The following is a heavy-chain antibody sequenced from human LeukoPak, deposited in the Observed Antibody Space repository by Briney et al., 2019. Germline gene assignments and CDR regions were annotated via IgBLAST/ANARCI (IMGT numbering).Heavy chain of an antibody. Sequence: GGSLRLSCAASGFTVSSNYMSWVRQAPGKGLEWVSVIYSGGSTYYADSVKGRFTISRDNSKNTLYLQMNSLRAEDTAVYYCARAVVVPAAIGDAFDIWGQGTMVTVSS. J-gene: IGHJ3*02. CDR1: GFTVSSNY. D-gene: IGHD2-2*02. V-gene: IGHV3-66*01. CDR3: ARAVVVPAAIGDAFDI. CDR2: IYSGGST.